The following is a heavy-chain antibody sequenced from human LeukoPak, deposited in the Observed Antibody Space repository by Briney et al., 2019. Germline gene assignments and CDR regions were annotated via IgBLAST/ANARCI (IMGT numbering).Heavy chain of an antibody. CDR2: ISDTGATT. J-gene: IGHJ4*02. CDR3: AKDTSIGRYCTNGVCSPFDG. CDR1: GFTFSSYA. Sequence: PGGSLRLSCAGSGFTFSSYAMSWVRQAPGKGLEWVSAISDTGATTYDADSVKGRFTISRDNSRSTLYLQMNSLRAEDTALYYCAKDTSIGRYCTNGVCSPFDGWGQGTLVTVSS. D-gene: IGHD2-8*01. V-gene: IGHV3-23*01.